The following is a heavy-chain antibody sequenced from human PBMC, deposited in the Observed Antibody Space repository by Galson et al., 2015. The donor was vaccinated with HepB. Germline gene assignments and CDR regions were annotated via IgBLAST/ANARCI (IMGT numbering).Heavy chain of an antibody. CDR3: AKDRWYYYGMDV. CDR2: ISYDGSNK. D-gene: IGHD5-24*01. V-gene: IGHV3-30*18. Sequence: SLRLSCAASGFTFSSYGMHWVRQAPGKGLEWVAVISYDGSNKYYADSVKGRFTISRDNSKNTLYLQMNSLRAEDTAVYYCAKDRWYYYGMDVWGQGTTVTVSS. CDR1: GFTFSSYG. J-gene: IGHJ6*02.